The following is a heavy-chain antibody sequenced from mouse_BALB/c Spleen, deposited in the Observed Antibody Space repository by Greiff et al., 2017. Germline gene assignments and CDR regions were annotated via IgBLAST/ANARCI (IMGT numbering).Heavy chain of an antibody. V-gene: IGHV1-7*01. CDR1: GYTFTSYW. CDR3: AGGTTMITTDGFDY. CDR2: INPSTGYT. Sequence: QVQLKESGAELAKPGASVKMSCKASGYTFTSYWMHWVKQRPGQGLEWIGYINPSTGYTEYNQKFKDKATLTADKSSSTAYMQLSSLTSEDSAVYYCAGGTTMITTDGFDYWGQGTTLTVSS. D-gene: IGHD2-4*01. J-gene: IGHJ2*01.